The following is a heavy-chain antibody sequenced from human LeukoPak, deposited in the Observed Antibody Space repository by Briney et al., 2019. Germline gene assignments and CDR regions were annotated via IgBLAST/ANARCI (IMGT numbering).Heavy chain of an antibody. CDR3: ARRKDSYVDY. V-gene: IGHV4-39*01. D-gene: IGHD5-18*01. CDR1: GGSISSSSYY. J-gene: IGHJ4*02. CDR2: IYYSGST. Sequence: LETLSLTCTVSGGSISSSSYYWGWIRQPPGKGLEWIGSIYYSGSTYYNPSLKSRVTISVDTSKNQFSLKLSSVTAADTAVYYCARRKDSYVDYWGQGTLVTVSS.